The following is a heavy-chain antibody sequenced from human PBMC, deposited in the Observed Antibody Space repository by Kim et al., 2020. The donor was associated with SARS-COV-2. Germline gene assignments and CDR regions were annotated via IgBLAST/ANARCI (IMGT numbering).Heavy chain of an antibody. D-gene: IGHD3-10*01. CDR3: ARGLQSGSSPLDY. Sequence: YNPSLKSRVTISVDTSKNQFSLKLSSVTAADTAVYYCARGLQSGSSPLDYWGQGTLVTVSS. J-gene: IGHJ4*02. V-gene: IGHV4-34*01.